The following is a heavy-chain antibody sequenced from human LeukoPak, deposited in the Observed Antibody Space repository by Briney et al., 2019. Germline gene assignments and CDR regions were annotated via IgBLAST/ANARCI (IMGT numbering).Heavy chain of an antibody. CDR1: GGSFSGYY. CDR2: INHSGST. Sequence: SETLSLTCAVYGGSFSGYYWSWIRQPPGKGLEWIGEINHSGSTNYNPSLKSRVTISVDTSKNQFSLKLSSVTAADTAVYYCATRRVYDSSGYYPYYFDYWGQGTLVTVSS. D-gene: IGHD3-22*01. V-gene: IGHV4-34*01. J-gene: IGHJ4*02. CDR3: ATRRVYDSSGYYPYYFDY.